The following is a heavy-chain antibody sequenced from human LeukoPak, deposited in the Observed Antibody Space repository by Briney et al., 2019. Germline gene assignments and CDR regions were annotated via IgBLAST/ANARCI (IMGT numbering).Heavy chain of an antibody. J-gene: IGHJ4*02. CDR3: ARRPYYYDSSGYYYAKRPTYYFDY. Sequence: SETLSLTCAVSGGSISSSNWWSWVRQPPGKGLEWIGEIYHSGSTNYNPSLKSRVTISVDKSKNQFSLKLSSVTAADTAVYYCARRPYYYDSSGYYYAKRPTYYFDYWGQGTLVTVSS. V-gene: IGHV4-4*02. CDR2: IYHSGST. CDR1: GGSISSSNW. D-gene: IGHD3-22*01.